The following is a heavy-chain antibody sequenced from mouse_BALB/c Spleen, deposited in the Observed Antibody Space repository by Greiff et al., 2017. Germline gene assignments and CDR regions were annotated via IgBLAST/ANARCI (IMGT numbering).Heavy chain of an antibody. D-gene: IGHD2-3*01. Sequence: EVQVVESGGGLVKPGGSLKLSCAASGFTFSDYYMYWVRQTPEKRLEWVATISDGGSYTYYPDSVKGRFTISRDNAKINLYLQMRSLKSEDTAVYYCARGGYYYFDYWGQGTTLTVSS. V-gene: IGHV5-4*02. CDR3: ARGGYYYFDY. CDR2: ISDGGSYT. J-gene: IGHJ2*01. CDR1: GFTFSDYY.